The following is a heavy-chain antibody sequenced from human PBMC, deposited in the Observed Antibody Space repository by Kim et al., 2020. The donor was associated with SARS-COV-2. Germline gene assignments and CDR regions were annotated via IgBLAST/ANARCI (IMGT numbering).Heavy chain of an antibody. J-gene: IGHJ3*02. V-gene: IGHV3-53*01. Sequence: GGSLRLSCAASGFTVSSNYMSWVRQAPGKGLEWVSVIYSGGSTYYADSVKGRFTISRDNSKNTLYLQMNILRAEDTAVYYCARDRIVGATPAFDIWGQGTMVTVSS. CDR1: GFTVSSNY. D-gene: IGHD1-26*01. CDR3: ARDRIVGATPAFDI. CDR2: IYSGGST.